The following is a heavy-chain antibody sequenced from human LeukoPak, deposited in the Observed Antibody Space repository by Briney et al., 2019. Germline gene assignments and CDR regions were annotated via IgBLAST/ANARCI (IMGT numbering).Heavy chain of an antibody. J-gene: IGHJ3*02. CDR3: ARRIDSYDISGYSRGAFDI. CDR1: GVSISTYY. Sequence: SETLSLTCTVSGVSISTYYWSWIRQPPGKGLEWIGYIYYSGSTKYNPSLKSRVTIPVDTSKNQFSLKLTSVTAADTAMYYCARRIDSYDISGYSRGAFDIWGQGTMVTVSP. V-gene: IGHV4-59*08. D-gene: IGHD3-22*01. CDR2: IYYSGST.